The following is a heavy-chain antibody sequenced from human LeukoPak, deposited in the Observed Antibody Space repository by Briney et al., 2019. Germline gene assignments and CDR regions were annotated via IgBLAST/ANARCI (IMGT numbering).Heavy chain of an antibody. CDR1: GYTFSSYV. CDR2: ISACNGNT. CDR3: ARPYDY. Sequence: ASVKVSCKASGYTFSSYVISWVPQAPGQGLEWMGWISACNGNTNYAQKLQGRVTMTTDTSTSTAYMELRSLRSDDTAMYYCARPYDYWGQGTLVTVSS. V-gene: IGHV1-18*01. J-gene: IGHJ4*02.